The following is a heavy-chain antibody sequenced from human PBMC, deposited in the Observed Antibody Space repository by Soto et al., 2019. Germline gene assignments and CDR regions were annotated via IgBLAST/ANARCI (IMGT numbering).Heavy chain of an antibody. Sequence: PSETLSLTCAVSGGSISSGGYSWSWIRQAPGKGLEWIGYIYPSGSTYYNPSLKSRVTISVDRSKNQFSLKLSSVTAADTAVYYCARGGTMVRGVINGMDVWGQGTTVTVSS. V-gene: IGHV4-30-2*01. CDR1: GGSISSGGYS. D-gene: IGHD3-10*01. J-gene: IGHJ6*02. CDR3: ARGGTMVRGVINGMDV. CDR2: IYPSGST.